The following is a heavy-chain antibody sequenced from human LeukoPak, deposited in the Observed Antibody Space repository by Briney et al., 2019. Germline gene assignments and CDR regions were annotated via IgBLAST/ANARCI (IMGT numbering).Heavy chain of an antibody. J-gene: IGHJ4*02. V-gene: IGHV3-64D*06. CDR1: GFTFSNYA. CDR2: IISNGGYT. D-gene: IGHD2-2*01. Sequence: PGGSLTLSCSASGFTFSNYAMHWVRQAPGKGLEYVSGIISNGGYTRYADSVKGRFTISRDNSRNTLYLQMSNLRSEDTAVYHCVKGGTVPADNFFVHGGQGTRVTVSS. CDR3: VKGGTVPADNFFVH.